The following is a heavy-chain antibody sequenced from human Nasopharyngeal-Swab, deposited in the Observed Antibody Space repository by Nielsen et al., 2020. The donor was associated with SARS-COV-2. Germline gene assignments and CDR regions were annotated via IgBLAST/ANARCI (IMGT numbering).Heavy chain of an antibody. CDR1: GFSFSSYG. V-gene: IGHV3-30*18. D-gene: IGHD3-9*01. CDR2: ISSDGSNK. CDR3: AKDYYDTLAGYYGPDF. Sequence: GESLKISCEASGFSFSSYGMHWVRQAPGQGLEWVTVISSDGSNKYYADSVKGRFTTSRDNSKNTLYLLMSSLRAEDTAVYYCAKDYYDTLAGYYGPDFWGQGTLVTVSS. J-gene: IGHJ4*02.